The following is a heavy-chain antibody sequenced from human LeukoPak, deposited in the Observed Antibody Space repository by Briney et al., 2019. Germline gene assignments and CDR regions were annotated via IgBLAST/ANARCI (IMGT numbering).Heavy chain of an antibody. J-gene: IGHJ6*02. CDR1: GGSISSSSYY. V-gene: IGHV4-39*07. D-gene: IGHD1-26*01. Sequence: SETLSLTCTVSGGSISSSSYYWGWIRQPPGKGLEWIGSIYYSGSTYYNPSLKSRVTISVDTSKNQFSLKLSSVTAADTAVYYCARMGGRYYYYGMDVWGQGTTVTVSS. CDR3: ARMGGRYYYYGMDV. CDR2: IYYSGST.